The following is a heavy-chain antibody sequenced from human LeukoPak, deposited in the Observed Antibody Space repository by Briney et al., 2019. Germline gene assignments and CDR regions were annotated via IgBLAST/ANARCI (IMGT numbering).Heavy chain of an antibody. CDR2: ISGYGHNT. J-gene: IGHJ3*02. Sequence: GESLRHSCAASGFALSNHVMTWVRQAPGRGLEWVSAISGYGHNTYEGPALKDRFTISRDNSKNTLSLQMNSLRVEDTAVYYCAKDVLRSLEYLSQENMNAIDIWGQGTVVTVSS. CDR1: GFALSNHV. CDR3: AKDVLRSLEYLSQENMNAIDI. V-gene: IGHV3-23*01. D-gene: IGHD3-3*01.